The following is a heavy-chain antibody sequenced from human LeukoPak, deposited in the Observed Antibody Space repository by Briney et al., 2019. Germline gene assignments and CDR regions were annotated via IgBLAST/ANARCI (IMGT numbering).Heavy chain of an antibody. CDR1: GFSLSTSGLR. Sequence: SGPALVKPTQTLTLTCTFSGFSLSTSGLRVSWIRQPPGKALEWLARIDWDDDKFYSTSLKTRLTISKDTSKNQVVLTMTNMDPLDTATYYCARTLYDSSAYYYFDYWGQGTLVTVSS. CDR2: IDWDDDK. J-gene: IGHJ4*02. CDR3: ARTLYDSSAYYYFDY. V-gene: IGHV2-70*04. D-gene: IGHD3-22*01.